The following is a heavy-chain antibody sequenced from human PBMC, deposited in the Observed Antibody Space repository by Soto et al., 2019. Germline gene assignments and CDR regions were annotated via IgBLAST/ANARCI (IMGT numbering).Heavy chain of an antibody. CDR2: INPRDSDT. CDR1: GYSFTTYW. CDR3: ARQGGAYVSIDY. J-gene: IGHJ4*02. V-gene: IGHV5-51*01. D-gene: IGHD3-16*01. Sequence: PGESLKISCKGSGYSFTTYWIGWVRQMPGKGLEWMAIINPRDSDTRYSPSFQGQVTISADKSISTAYLQWSSLKASDTAIYYCARQGGAYVSIDYWGQGTQVTVYS.